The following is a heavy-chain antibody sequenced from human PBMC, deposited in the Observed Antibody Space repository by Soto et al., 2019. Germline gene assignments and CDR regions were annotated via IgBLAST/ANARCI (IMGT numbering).Heavy chain of an antibody. CDR1: GFILSNAW. Sequence: EVQLVESGGGLVKPGGSLRLSCAASGFILSNAWMNWVRQAPGKGLEWVGRIKSKSDGWTIDYAAPVKGRFAISRDDSTNTLYLEMISLRTEDTAVYYCTTGWTNTGWYGAFEYWGQGTLVTVSS. CDR2: IKSKSDGWTI. CDR3: TTGWTNTGWYGAFEY. D-gene: IGHD6-19*01. J-gene: IGHJ4*02. V-gene: IGHV3-15*07.